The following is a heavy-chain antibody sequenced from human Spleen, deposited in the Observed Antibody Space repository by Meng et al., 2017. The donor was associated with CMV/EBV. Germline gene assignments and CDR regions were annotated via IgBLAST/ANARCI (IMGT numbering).Heavy chain of an antibody. CDR1: GYTFTSYY. CDR2: INPSGGRA. Sequence: ASVKVSCKASGYTFTSYYIHWVRQAPGQGLEWMGIINPSGGRASYPQKFQGRVTMTRDTSTSTIYMELSSLRSEDTAVYYCARGGPYSFDSSGYLPHSWGPGTLVTVSS. J-gene: IGHJ5*01. CDR3: ARGGPYSFDSSGYLPHS. D-gene: IGHD3-22*01. V-gene: IGHV1-46*01.